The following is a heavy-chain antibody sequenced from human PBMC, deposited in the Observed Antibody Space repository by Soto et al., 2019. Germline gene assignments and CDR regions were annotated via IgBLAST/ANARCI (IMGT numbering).Heavy chain of an antibody. D-gene: IGHD6-13*01. J-gene: IGHJ6*02. CDR2: INPNSGGT. V-gene: IGHV1-2*04. CDR1: GYTFTRYY. CDR3: ARGGSSWYYYYGMDV. Sequence: AASVKVSCKASGYTFTRYYMHWVRQAPGQGLEWMGWINPNSGGTNYAQKFQGWVTMTRDTSISTAYMELSRLRSDDTAVYYCARGGSSWYYYYGMDVWGQGTTVTVSS.